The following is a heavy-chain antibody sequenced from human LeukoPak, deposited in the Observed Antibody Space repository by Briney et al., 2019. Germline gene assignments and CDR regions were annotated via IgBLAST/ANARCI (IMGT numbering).Heavy chain of an antibody. CDR1: GFTFSSYW. J-gene: IGHJ4*02. CDR2: INQDGSEK. Sequence: GGSLRLSCAASGFTFSSYWITWVRQAPGKGLEWVANINQDGSEKCYVDSVKGRFTISRDNAKNSLSLQMNSLRVEDTAVYFCAKVKWKLIGYFDYWGQGTLVTVSS. D-gene: IGHD1-20*01. V-gene: IGHV3-7*01. CDR3: AKVKWKLIGYFDY.